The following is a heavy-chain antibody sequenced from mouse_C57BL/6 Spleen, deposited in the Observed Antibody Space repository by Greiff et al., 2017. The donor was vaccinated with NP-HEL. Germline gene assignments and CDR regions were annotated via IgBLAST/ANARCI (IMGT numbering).Heavy chain of an antibody. J-gene: IGHJ4*01. CDR1: GYTFTDYY. V-gene: IGHV1-75*01. Sequence: VQLQQSGPELVKPGASVKISCKASGYTFTDYYINWVKQRPGQGLEWIGWIFPGSGSTYYNEKFKGKATLTVDKSSSTAYMLLSSLTSEDSAVYFCARTLCYGSSEDAMDYWGQGTSVTVSS. CDR3: ARTLCYGSSEDAMDY. D-gene: IGHD1-1*01. CDR2: IFPGSGST.